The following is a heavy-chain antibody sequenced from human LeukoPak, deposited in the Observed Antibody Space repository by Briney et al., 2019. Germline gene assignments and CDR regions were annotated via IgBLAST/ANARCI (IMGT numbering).Heavy chain of an antibody. D-gene: IGHD3-10*01. Sequence: ASVKVSCKASGYTFTSYDFNWVRQATGQGLEWMGWMNPNSGNTGYAQKFQGRVTMTRNTSISTAYMELSSLRSEDTAVYYCARFNGRGVSNDYWGQGTLVTVSA. CDR1: GYTFTSYD. CDR2: MNPNSGNT. CDR3: ARFNGRGVSNDY. V-gene: IGHV1-8*01. J-gene: IGHJ4*02.